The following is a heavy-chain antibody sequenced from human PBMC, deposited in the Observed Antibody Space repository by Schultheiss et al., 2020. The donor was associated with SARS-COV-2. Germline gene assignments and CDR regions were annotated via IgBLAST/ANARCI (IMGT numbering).Heavy chain of an antibody. CDR1: GYTFTGYY. CDR2: MNPNSGNT. Sequence: ASVKVSCKASGYTFTGYYMHWVRQAPGQGLEWMGWMNPNSGNTGYAQKFQGRVTMTRNTSISTAYMELSSLRSEDTAVYYCARVRYSSSLFDYWGQGTLVTVSS. V-gene: IGHV1-8*02. J-gene: IGHJ4*02. CDR3: ARVRYSSSLFDY. D-gene: IGHD6-6*01.